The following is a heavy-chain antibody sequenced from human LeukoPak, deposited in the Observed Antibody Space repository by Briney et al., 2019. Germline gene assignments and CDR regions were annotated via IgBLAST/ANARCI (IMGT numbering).Heavy chain of an antibody. CDR3: ARDSYGDYPYYYYYMDV. V-gene: IGHV1-46*01. J-gene: IGHJ6*03. D-gene: IGHD4-17*01. CDR1: GYTFTGYW. CDR2: INPSGGST. Sequence: GASVKLSCKAFGYTFTGYWMHWVRQAPGQGPEWMGVINPSGGSTSYAQKFQGRVTMTRDMSTSTVYMELSSLRSEDTAVYYCARDSYGDYPYYYYYMDVWGKETTVTVSS.